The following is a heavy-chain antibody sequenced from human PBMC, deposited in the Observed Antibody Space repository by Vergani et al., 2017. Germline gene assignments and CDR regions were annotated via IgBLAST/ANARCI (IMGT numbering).Heavy chain of an antibody. CDR1: GFSIDNGYY. V-gene: IGHV4-38-2*01. D-gene: IGHD3-3*01. Sequence: QVQLQESGPGLVKPSETLSLTCAVSGFSIDNGYYWDWIRQPPGKGLEWIGSIYRTGRTHFNPSLKSRVTISVDTSNNHFSLRLNSLTAADTAVYYCARRSGIVYDICSDTQYFFDFWGQGGLVTVSS. CDR2: IYRTGRT. J-gene: IGHJ4*02. CDR3: ARRSGIVYDICSDTQYFFDF.